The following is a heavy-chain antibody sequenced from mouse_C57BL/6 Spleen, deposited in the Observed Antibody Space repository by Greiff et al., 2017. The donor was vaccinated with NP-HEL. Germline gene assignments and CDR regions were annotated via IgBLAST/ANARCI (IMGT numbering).Heavy chain of an antibody. CDR2: ISYDGSN. CDR3: ARGRDYDFDY. V-gene: IGHV3-6*01. Sequence: ESGPGLVKPSQSLSLTCSVTGYSITSGYYWNWIRQFPGNKLEWMGYISYDGSNNYNPSLKNRISITRDTSKNQFFLKLNSVTTEDTATYYCARGRDYDFDYWGQGTTLTVSS. D-gene: IGHD2-4*01. J-gene: IGHJ2*01. CDR1: GYSITSGYY.